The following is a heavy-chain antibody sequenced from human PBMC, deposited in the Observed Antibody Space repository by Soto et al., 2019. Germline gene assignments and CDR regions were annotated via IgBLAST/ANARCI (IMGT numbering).Heavy chain of an antibody. Sequence: QVQLVQSGADLKKPGASVQVSCKTSGYTFINYAINWVRQAPGQGLEWMGWISSYNSYNGDTKYARMRQDRLTMTIETTTATAYLELRRLRSDDTAVYYCARSALERGEVGYSGMDVWGQGTTGTVAS. V-gene: IGHV1-18*04. J-gene: IGHJ6*02. CDR3: ARSALERGEVGYSGMDV. D-gene: IGHD2-8*02. CDR1: GYTFINYA. CDR2: ISSYNSYNGDT.